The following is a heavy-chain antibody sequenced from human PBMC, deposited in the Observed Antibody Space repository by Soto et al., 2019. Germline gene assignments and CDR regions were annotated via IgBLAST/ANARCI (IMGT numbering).Heavy chain of an antibody. CDR3: ARHFYTYGFYFDY. J-gene: IGHJ4*02. CDR2: IYYSGST. V-gene: IGHV4-39*01. D-gene: IGHD5-18*01. CDR1: GGSISSSSYY. Sequence: ASQTLCLTCTVAGGSISSSSYYWGWLSKPPGKGLEWIGSIYYSGSTYHNPSLKGRVTISVDTSKNQFSLKLSSVTAADTAVYYCARHFYTYGFYFDYWGQGTPVTVSS.